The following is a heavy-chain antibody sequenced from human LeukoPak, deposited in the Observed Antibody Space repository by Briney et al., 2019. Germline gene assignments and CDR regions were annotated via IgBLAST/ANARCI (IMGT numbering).Heavy chain of an antibody. J-gene: IGHJ4*02. Sequence: GGSLRLSCAASGFTFSSYSMNWVRQAPGKGLEWVSSISSSSSYIYYADSVKGRFTISRDNAKNSLYLQMNSLRAEDTAVYYCARDLYSTSPPLDYWGQGTLVTVSS. V-gene: IGHV3-21*01. CDR2: ISSSSSYI. CDR1: GFTFSSYS. D-gene: IGHD6-6*01. CDR3: ARDLYSTSPPLDY.